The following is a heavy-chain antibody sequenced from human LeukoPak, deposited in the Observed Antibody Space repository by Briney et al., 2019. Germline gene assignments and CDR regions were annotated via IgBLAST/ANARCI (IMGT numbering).Heavy chain of an antibody. CDR1: GFTFSSYA. D-gene: IGHD2-2*01. J-gene: IGHJ6*02. Sequence: GGSLRLSCAASGFTFSSYAMSWVRQAPGKGLEWVSAISGSGGSTYYADSVKGRLTISRDNSKNTLYLQMNTLRAEDTAVYYCAKAATAAMRRVYYYYGMDVWGQGTTVTVSS. V-gene: IGHV3-23*01. CDR2: ISGSGGST. CDR3: AKAATAAMRRVYYYYGMDV.